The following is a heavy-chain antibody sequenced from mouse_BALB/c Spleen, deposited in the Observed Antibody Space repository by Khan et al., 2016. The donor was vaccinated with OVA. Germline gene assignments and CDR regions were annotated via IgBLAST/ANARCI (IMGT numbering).Heavy chain of an antibody. CDR2: INPHIGET. D-gene: IGHD2-13*01. Sequence: EVQLVESGPELVRPGASVKISCKASGYSFTGYFMNWVMQSHGKSLEWIGRINPHIGETFYNQRFKDKATLTVDESSSTAYMQLRSLASEDSAVYYCTGIYRGDFDYWGQGTTLTVSS. CDR1: GYSFTGYF. J-gene: IGHJ2*01. V-gene: IGHV1-20*02. CDR3: TGIYRGDFDY.